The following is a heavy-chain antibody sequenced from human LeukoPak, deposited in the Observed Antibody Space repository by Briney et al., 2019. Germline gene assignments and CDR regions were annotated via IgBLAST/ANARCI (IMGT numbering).Heavy chain of an antibody. V-gene: IGHV3-7*02. CDR2: IKQDGSEK. J-gene: IGHJ4*02. D-gene: IGHD5-12*01. CDR1: GLTFSSYW. Sequence: GGSLRLSCAASGLTFSSYWMNWVRQAPGKGLERVAIIKQDGSEKDYVDSVKGRFTISRDNAKNSLYLQMNSLRAEDTAVYYCASKWGPKYSDYNYTDYWGQGTLVTVSS. CDR3: ASKWGPKYSDYNYTDY.